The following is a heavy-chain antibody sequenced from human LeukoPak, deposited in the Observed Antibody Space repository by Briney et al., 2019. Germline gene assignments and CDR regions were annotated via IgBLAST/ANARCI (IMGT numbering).Heavy chain of an antibody. CDR3: AGGGRGYSGSYFSIY. Sequence: GGSLRLSCAASGFIFSDYYMSWIRQAPGKGLEWVSYISSSGSTIHYADSVKGRFTISRDNAKNSLFLQMNSLRVEGTAVYYCAGGGRGYSGSYFSIYWGQGTLVTVSS. D-gene: IGHD1-26*01. V-gene: IGHV3-11*01. CDR1: GFIFSDYY. CDR2: ISSSGSTI. J-gene: IGHJ4*02.